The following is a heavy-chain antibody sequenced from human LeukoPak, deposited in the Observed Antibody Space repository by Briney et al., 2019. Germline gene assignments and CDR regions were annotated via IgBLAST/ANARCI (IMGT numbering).Heavy chain of an antibody. J-gene: IGHJ6*03. Sequence: GGSLRLSCAASGFTFSRYSMNWVRQAPGKGLEWVSYISSSSSTIYYADSVKGRFTISRDNAKNSLYLQMNSLRAEDTAVYYCARVFRGRSGAARPLGVDYYYYMDVWGKGTTVTVSS. D-gene: IGHD6-6*01. CDR1: GFTFSRYS. CDR3: ARVFRGRSGAARPLGVDYYYYMDV. CDR2: ISSSSSTI. V-gene: IGHV3-48*01.